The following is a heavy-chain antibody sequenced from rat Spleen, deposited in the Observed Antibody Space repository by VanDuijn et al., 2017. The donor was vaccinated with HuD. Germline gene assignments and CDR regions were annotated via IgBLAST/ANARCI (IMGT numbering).Heavy chain of an antibody. CDR2: IWAGGST. CDR3: TRDNYSSFDYFDY. V-gene: IGHV2-43*01. Sequence: QVQLKESGPGLVQPSQTLSLTCTVSGFSLTNFHVTWVRQPPGKGLEWVGVIWAGGSTAYNSLLKSRLSISRDTSKSQVFLEMNSLQAEDTATYYCTRDNYSSFDYFDYWGQGVMVTVSS. J-gene: IGHJ2*01. D-gene: IGHD1-2*01. CDR1: GFSLTNFH.